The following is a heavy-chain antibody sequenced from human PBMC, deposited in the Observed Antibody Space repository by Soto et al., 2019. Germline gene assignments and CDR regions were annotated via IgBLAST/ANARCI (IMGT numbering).Heavy chain of an antibody. CDR3: ARDVYYDSGSYGRDV. D-gene: IGHD3-10*01. J-gene: IGHJ6*02. CDR1: GYTFNNYG. Sequence: QVQLVQSGAEVKKPGASVKVSCKTSGYTFNNYGISWVRQAPGQGLEWMGWISDYNGNTNYPQKFQGRVTMTTDTSTKTVYMVLTSLRSDDTAVYYCARDVYYDSGSYGRDVWGRGTTVTVSS. V-gene: IGHV1-18*01. CDR2: ISDYNGNT.